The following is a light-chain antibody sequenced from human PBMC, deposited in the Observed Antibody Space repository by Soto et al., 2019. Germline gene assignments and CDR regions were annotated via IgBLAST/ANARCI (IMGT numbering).Light chain of an antibody. V-gene: IGKV3-15*01. CDR2: AAS. CDR3: HQYTNWPWP. Sequence: EAGMTQSPVTLSVSPGDTATLSCRASQRVISPLAWYQQKPGQAPRLLIYAASTRATGTPVRFSGSGSETEFTLTIRSLQSEDFALYYCHQYTNWPWPFGQGTKVDIK. CDR1: QRVISP. J-gene: IGKJ1*01.